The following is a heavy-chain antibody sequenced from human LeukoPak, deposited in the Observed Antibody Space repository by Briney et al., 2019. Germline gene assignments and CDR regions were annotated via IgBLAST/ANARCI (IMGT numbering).Heavy chain of an antibody. J-gene: IGHJ5*02. Sequence: SETLSLTCTVPGGSISSGGYFWSWIRQHPGKGLEYIGYIYYSGSTYYNPSLKSRVSISVDTSKNQFSLKLSSVTAADTAVYYCASVSIDSSTWYVNHWGQGTLVTVSS. CDR2: IYYSGST. D-gene: IGHD6-13*01. CDR3: ASVSIDSSTWYVNH. CDR1: GGSISSGGYF. V-gene: IGHV4-31*03.